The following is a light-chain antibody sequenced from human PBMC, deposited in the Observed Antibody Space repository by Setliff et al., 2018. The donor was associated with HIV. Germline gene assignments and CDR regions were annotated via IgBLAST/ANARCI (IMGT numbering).Light chain of an antibody. V-gene: IGLV2-23*02. CDR3: CSYAGTSWV. CDR1: SSDVGGYNY. J-gene: IGLJ3*02. Sequence: QSALTQPVSVSGSPGQSITISCTGTSSDVGGYNYVSWYQQHPGKAPKVMIYDVSKRPSGISNRFSGSKSGNTASLTISGLRAEDETDYYCCSYAGTSWVFGGGTKVTV. CDR2: DVS.